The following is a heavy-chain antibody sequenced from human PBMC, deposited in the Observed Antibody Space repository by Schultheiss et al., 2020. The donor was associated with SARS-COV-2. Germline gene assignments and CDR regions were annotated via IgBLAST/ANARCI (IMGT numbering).Heavy chain of an antibody. Sequence: GGSLRLSCAASGFTFSSYAMSWVRQAPGKGLEWVSAISGSGGSTYYADSVKGRFTISRDNSKNTLYLQMNSLRAEDTAVYYCARGYGYYDSSGYPEYFHHWGQGTLVTVSS. J-gene: IGHJ1*01. V-gene: IGHV3-23*01. CDR3: ARGYGYYDSSGYPEYFHH. D-gene: IGHD3-22*01. CDR2: ISGSGGST. CDR1: GFTFSSYA.